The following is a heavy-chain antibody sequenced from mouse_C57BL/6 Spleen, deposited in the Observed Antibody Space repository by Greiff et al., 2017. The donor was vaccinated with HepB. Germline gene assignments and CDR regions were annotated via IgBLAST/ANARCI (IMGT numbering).Heavy chain of an antibody. D-gene: IGHD1-1*01. J-gene: IGHJ3*01. V-gene: IGHV1-19*01. CDR2: INPYNGGT. Sequence: EVQLQQSGPVLVKPGASVKMSCKASGYTFTDYYMNWVKQSHGKSLEWIGVINPYNGGTSYNQKFKGKATLTVDKSSSTAYMELNSLTSEDSAVYYCASYYGSSPWFAYWGQGTLVTVSA. CDR3: ASYYGSSPWFAY. CDR1: GYTFTDYY.